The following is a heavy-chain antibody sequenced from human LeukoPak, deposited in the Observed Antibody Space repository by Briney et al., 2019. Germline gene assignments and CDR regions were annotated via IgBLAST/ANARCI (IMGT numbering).Heavy chain of an antibody. CDR2: IWYDGSNK. J-gene: IGHJ4*02. CDR1: GFTFSSYG. D-gene: IGHD1-26*01. V-gene: IGHV3-33*01. Sequence: PGGSLRLSCAASGFTFSSYGMHRVRQAPGKGLEWVAVIWYDGSNKYYADSVKGRFTISRDNSKNTLYLQMNSLRAEDTAVYYCAAEVGATAQFDYWGQGTLVTVSS. CDR3: AAEVGATAQFDY.